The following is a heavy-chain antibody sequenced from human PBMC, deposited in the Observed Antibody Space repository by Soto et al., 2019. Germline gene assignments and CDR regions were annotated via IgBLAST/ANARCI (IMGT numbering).Heavy chain of an antibody. CDR1: GLIFSSYG. J-gene: IGHJ4*02. CDR3: AKEEDIVLVPAASRYYFDY. CDR2: ISYDGSNK. D-gene: IGHD2-2*01. V-gene: IGHV3-30*18. Sequence: PGGSLRLSCAASGLIFSSYGMHWVRQAPGKGLEWVAVISYDGSNKYYADSVKGRFTISRDNSKNTLYLQMNSLRAEDTAVYYCAKEEDIVLVPAASRYYFDYWGQGTLVTVSS.